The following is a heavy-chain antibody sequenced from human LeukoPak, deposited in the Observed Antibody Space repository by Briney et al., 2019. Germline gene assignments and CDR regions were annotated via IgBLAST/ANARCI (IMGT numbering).Heavy chain of an antibody. D-gene: IGHD7-27*01. V-gene: IGHV4-30-2*01. Sequence: SETLSLTCAVSGGSISSGSYSWGWVRQPPGKGLEWIGYIYPRGSTYYNPSLKSRVILSLDKSANQFSLNLSSVTAADTAVYYCARFSPRAMGNYLDFWGQGTLVTVSS. CDR3: ARFSPRAMGNYLDF. CDR2: IYPRGST. CDR1: GGSISSGSYS. J-gene: IGHJ4*02.